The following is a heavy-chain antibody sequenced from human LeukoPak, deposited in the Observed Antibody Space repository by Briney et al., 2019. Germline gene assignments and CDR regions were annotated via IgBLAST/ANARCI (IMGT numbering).Heavy chain of an antibody. J-gene: IGHJ4*02. V-gene: IGHV4-34*01. D-gene: IGHD5-18*01. CDR3: ARGRKAGYSYGYPYNYFDY. CDR2: INHSGST. Sequence: PSETMSLTCAVYGGSFSGYYWSWIRQPPGKGLEWMGEINHSGSTNYNPSLKSRVTISVDTSKNQFSLKLSSVTAADTAVYYCARGRKAGYSYGYPYNYFDYWGQGTLVTVSS. CDR1: GGSFSGYY.